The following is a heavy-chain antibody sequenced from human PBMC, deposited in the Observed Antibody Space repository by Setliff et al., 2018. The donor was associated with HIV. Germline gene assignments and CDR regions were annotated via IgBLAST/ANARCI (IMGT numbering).Heavy chain of an antibody. CDR2: TKYDGSES. J-gene: IGHJ6*03. V-gene: IGHV3-7*03. Sequence: GGSLRLSCVASGLTFNRYWMSWVRQVPGKGLEWVSNTKYDGSESYYVDSVKGRFIASTDNARNSLFLEMNSLRAEDTAVYYCARRTAPPSGFYSHYYFDVWGKGTTVTVSS. CDR3: ARRTAPPSGFYSHYYFDV. CDR1: GLTFNRYW. D-gene: IGHD6-6*01.